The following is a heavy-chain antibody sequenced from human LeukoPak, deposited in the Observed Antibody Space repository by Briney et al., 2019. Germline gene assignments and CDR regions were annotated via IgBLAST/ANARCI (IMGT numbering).Heavy chain of an antibody. J-gene: IGHJ4*02. Sequence: PGGSLRLSCTASGFTFSNYDMHWVCQATGKGLEWVSAISTTGDTYYPGSVKGRFTISRENAKNSLYLQMNSLRAGDTAVYYCARAPHGDYFDYWGQGTLVTVSS. CDR1: GFTFSNYD. CDR3: ARAPHGDYFDY. V-gene: IGHV3-13*01. CDR2: ISTTGDT. D-gene: IGHD4-17*01.